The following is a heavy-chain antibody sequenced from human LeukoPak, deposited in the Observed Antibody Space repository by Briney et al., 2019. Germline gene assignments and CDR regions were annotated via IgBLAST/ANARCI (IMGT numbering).Heavy chain of an antibody. CDR2: IYTSGST. CDR1: GGSISSYY. J-gene: IGHJ6*03. D-gene: IGHD1-1*01. V-gene: IGHV4-4*07. CDR3: ARATWDPDYYYYYYMDV. Sequence: PSETLSLTCTVSGGSISSYYWSWIRQPAGKGLEWIGRIYTSGSTNYNPSLKSRVTMSVDTSKNQFSLKLSSVTAADTAVYYCARATWDPDYYYYYYMDVWGKGTTVTVSS.